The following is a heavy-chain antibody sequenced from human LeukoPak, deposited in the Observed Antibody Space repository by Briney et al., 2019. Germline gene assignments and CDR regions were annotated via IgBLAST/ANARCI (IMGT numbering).Heavy chain of an antibody. CDR2: ISGSGDIA. D-gene: IGHD3-10*01. Sequence: GGSLRLSCAASGFTFRSDAMSWVRQAPGKGLEWVSAISGSGDIAYYADSVKGRLTISRDNSKNTMYLQMNSLRVEDTAVDYGAKCAWFGDAPGGDYWRQRTLVSVSS. J-gene: IGHJ4*02. CDR3: AKCAWFGDAPGGDY. CDR1: GFTFRSDA. V-gene: IGHV3-23*01.